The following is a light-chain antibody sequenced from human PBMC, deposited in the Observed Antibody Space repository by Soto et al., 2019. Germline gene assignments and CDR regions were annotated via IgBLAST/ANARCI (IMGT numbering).Light chain of an antibody. Sequence: QSALTQPASVSGSPGQSITISCTGTSGDIGSYNRVSWYQQHPGKAPKLIIYEVTDRPSGVSNRFSGSKSGNTASLTISGLQAEDEADYYCCSYAGIWVFGGGTKLTVL. J-gene: IGLJ3*02. CDR2: EVT. V-gene: IGLV2-14*01. CDR1: SGDIGSYNR. CDR3: CSYAGIWV.